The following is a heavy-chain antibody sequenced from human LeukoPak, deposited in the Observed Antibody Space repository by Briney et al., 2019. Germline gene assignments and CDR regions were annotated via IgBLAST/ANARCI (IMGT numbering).Heavy chain of an antibody. CDR2: FHHSGST. Sequence: PSETLSLTCTVSGGSISSSTYYWGWIRQPPGKGLEWIGSFHHSGSTYYNPSLKSRVTIFVDTSQNQFSLKLSSVTAADTAVYNCARGRIAAAGYFDYWGQGTLVTVSS. J-gene: IGHJ4*02. V-gene: IGHV4-39*07. CDR3: ARGRIAAAGYFDY. D-gene: IGHD6-13*01. CDR1: GGSISSSTYY.